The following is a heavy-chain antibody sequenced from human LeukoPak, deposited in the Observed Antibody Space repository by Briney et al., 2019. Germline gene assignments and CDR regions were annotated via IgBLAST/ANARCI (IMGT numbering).Heavy chain of an antibody. V-gene: IGHV4-59*01. J-gene: IGHJ5*02. D-gene: IGHD2-15*01. CDR2: IYYSGST. Sequence: SETLSLTCTVSGGSISSYYWSWIRQPPGKGLEWIGYIYYSGSTNYNPSLKSRVTISVDTSKNQFSLKLSSVTAADTAVYYCARGYEVVAATPRGSFDPWGQGTLVTVSS. CDR1: GGSISSYY. CDR3: ARGYEVVAATPRGSFDP.